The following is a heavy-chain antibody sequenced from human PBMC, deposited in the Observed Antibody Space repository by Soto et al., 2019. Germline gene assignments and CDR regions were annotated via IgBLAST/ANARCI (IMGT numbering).Heavy chain of an antibody. Sequence: GASVKVCCKASGGTFSSYANSWVLQAPGQGHEWMGRIIPILGIANYAQKFQGRVMITADKSTSTAYMELSSLRSEDTVVYFCAKGATSQAGVAFDTWGQGTMVTVS. CDR3: AKGATSQAGVAFDT. D-gene: IGHD1-26*01. V-gene: IGHV1-69*04. CDR2: IIPILGIA. CDR1: GGTFSSYA. J-gene: IGHJ3*02.